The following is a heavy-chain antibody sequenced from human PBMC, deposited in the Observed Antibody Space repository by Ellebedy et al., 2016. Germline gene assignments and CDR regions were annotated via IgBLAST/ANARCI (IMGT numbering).Heavy chain of an antibody. D-gene: IGHD3-16*01. J-gene: IGHJ4*02. CDR3: AKDRSMITFGGSFDY. V-gene: IGHV3-9*01. CDR2: ISWHSGNL. Sequence: SLKISCAASGFTVSSNYMSWVRQAPGKGPEWVSGISWHSGNLVYADSVKGRFTISRDNAKNSLYLQMNSPRAEDTALYYCAKDRSMITFGGSFDYWGQGTVVTVSS. CDR1: GFTVSSNY.